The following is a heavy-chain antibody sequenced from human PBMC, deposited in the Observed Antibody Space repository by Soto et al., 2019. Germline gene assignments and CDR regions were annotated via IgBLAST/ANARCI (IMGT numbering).Heavy chain of an antibody. Sequence: SLKVSCKAFGYTFTRYNMHLLRQAPGQALEWMGIINPSGGSTSYAQKFQGRVTMTRDTSTSTVYMELSSLRSEDTAVYYCARSRITMVRGVIFGMDVWGQGTTVTVSS. CDR1: GYTFTRYN. CDR2: INPSGGST. J-gene: IGHJ6*02. D-gene: IGHD3-10*01. CDR3: ARSRITMVRGVIFGMDV. V-gene: IGHV1-46*01.